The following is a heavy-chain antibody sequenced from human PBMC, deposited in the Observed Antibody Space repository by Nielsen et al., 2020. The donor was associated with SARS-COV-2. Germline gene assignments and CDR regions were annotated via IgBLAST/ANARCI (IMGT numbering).Heavy chain of an antibody. J-gene: IGHJ3*02. V-gene: IGHV3-33*06. Sequence: GGSLRLSCAASGFTFSSYGMHWVRQAPGKGLEWVAVIWYDGSNKYYADSVKGRFTISRDNSKNTLYLQMNSLRAEDTAVYYCAKDDVVRGDAFDIWGQGTMVTVSS. D-gene: IGHD3-10*01. CDR3: AKDDVVRGDAFDI. CDR1: GFTFSSYG. CDR2: IWYDGSNK.